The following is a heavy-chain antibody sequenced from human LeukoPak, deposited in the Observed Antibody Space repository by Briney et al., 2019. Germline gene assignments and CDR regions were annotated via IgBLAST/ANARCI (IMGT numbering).Heavy chain of an antibody. J-gene: IGHJ3*01. CDR2: ISGSGGST. V-gene: IGHV3-23*01. CDR3: AKDRFGYSFGHDDAFDV. Sequence: PGGSLRLSCAASGFTFSSYAMSWVRQAPGKGLERVSAISGSGGSTYYADSVKGRFTISRDNSKNTLYLQMNSLRAEDTAVYYCAKDRFGYSFGHDDAFDVWGQGTMVTVSS. CDR1: GFTFSSYA. D-gene: IGHD5-18*01.